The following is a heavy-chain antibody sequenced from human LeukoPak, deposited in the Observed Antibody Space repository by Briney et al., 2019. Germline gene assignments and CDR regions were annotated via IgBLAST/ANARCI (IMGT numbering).Heavy chain of an antibody. Sequence: PAESLSLTCTVSIGSISSSSYYWGWIRQPPGKGLEWIGSSYYSGRSYYNPSLKSRVTISVDTSKNQFSLKLSSVTAADTAAYFCARLVTINTVTTARYWYFDLWGRGTLVTVSS. D-gene: IGHD4-17*01. J-gene: IGHJ2*01. CDR3: ARLVTINTVTTARYWYFDL. CDR2: SYYSGRS. V-gene: IGHV4-39*01. CDR1: IGSISSSSYY.